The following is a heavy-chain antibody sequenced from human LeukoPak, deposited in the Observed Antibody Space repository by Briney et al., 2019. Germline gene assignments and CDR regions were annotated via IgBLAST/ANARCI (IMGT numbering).Heavy chain of an antibody. J-gene: IGHJ3*02. Sequence: GGSLRLSCAASGFTFRSYELDWVRQAPAKGLEWVSYISSSGSIYYADSVKGRFTISRDNAKNSLYLQMNSLRAEDTAVYYCAREGYGGNSDAFDIWGQGTMVTVSS. CDR1: GFTFRSYE. V-gene: IGHV3-48*03. CDR3: AREGYGGNSDAFDI. D-gene: IGHD4-23*01. CDR2: ISSSGSI.